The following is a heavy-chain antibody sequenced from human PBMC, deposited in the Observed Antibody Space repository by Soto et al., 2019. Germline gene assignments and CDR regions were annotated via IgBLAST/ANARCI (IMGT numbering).Heavy chain of an antibody. J-gene: IGHJ4*02. Sequence: GGSLRLSCRASGFTFGNYAMAWVRQAPGKGLEWVSGISASGGRTYYADSAKGRFTISRDSSNNTLYLQMSSLRAEDTAVYYCAKDLEVLSARFESWGQGALVTVSS. D-gene: IGHD2-2*01. CDR3: AKDLEVLSARFES. V-gene: IGHV3-23*01. CDR2: ISASGGRT. CDR1: GFTFGNYA.